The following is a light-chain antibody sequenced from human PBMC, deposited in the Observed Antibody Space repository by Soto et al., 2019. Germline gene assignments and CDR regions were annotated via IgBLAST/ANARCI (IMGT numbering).Light chain of an antibody. CDR3: QQFDDSVT. CDR1: HSVSRTY. J-gene: IGKJ5*01. CDR2: GAS. Sequence: EIVLTQSPGTLSFSPWEIATLSCLASHSVSRTYLAWYQQKPGQAPRLLIYGASDRATGTPDRFSGSGSGTDFTLTISRLEPEDSAVYYCQQFDDSVTFGQGTRLEIK. V-gene: IGKV3-20*01.